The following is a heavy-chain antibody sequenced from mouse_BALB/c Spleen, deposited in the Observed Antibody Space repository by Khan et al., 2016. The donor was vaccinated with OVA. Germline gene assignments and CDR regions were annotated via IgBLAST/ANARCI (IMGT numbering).Heavy chain of an antibody. CDR2: ISYSGST. V-gene: IGHV3-2*02. CDR1: GYSITSDYA. Sequence: EVQLQESGPGLVKPSQSLSLTCTVTGYSITSDYAWNWIRQFPGNKLEWMGYISYSGSTTYNQSLKSRLSITRDTSKDQFFLQLKSVTSEDTATYYCASELGRYYAMDYWGQGTSVTVSS. D-gene: IGHD4-1*01. J-gene: IGHJ4*01. CDR3: ASELGRYYAMDY.